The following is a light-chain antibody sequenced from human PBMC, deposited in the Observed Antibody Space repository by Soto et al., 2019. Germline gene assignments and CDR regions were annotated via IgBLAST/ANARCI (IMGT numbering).Light chain of an antibody. J-gene: IGKJ2*01. Sequence: EIVLTQSPGTLSLSPGERATLSCRASQSVRSSFFAWYQQKPGQAPRLLIYDVSVRATGIPDRFSGSGSGTDFTLTIIRLEPDDFAVYYCQQYENSVMYTFGQGTKLEIK. CDR2: DVS. CDR1: QSVRSSF. V-gene: IGKV3-20*01. CDR3: QQYENSVMYT.